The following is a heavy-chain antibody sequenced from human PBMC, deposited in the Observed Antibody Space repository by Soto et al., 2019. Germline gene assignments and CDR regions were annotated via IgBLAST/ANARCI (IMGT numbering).Heavy chain of an antibody. CDR1: GGSISSYY. CDR2: IYYSGSA. V-gene: IGHV4-59*01. CDR3: ARDKTRWSTGLTRNDAVDI. Sequence: SETLSLTCTVSGGSISSYYWSWIRQPPGKGLEWIGYIYYSGSANYNPSLRSRLTMAVDTSRNQFSLKLSSVTAADSAVYYCARDKTRWSTGLTRNDAVDIWGQVTMVT. D-gene: IGHD6-19*01. J-gene: IGHJ3*02.